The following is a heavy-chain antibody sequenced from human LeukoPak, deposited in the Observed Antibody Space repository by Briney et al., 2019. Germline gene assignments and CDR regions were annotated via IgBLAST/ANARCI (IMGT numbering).Heavy chain of an antibody. CDR2: INHSGST. D-gene: IGHD1-26*01. CDR3: ARRSYSKPVDY. Sequence: SETLSLTCAVYGGSFSGYYWSWIRQPPGKGLEWIGEINHSGSTNYNPSLKSRVTISVDTSKNQFSLKLGSVTAADTAVYYCARRSYSKPVDYWGQGTLVTVSS. CDR1: GGSFSGYY. J-gene: IGHJ4*02. V-gene: IGHV4-34*01.